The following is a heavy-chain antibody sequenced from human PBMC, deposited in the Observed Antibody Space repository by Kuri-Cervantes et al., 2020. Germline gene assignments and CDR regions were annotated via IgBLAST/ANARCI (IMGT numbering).Heavy chain of an antibody. CDR3: ARFRLGYCSGGSCYSWWTRLYNWFDP. J-gene: IGHJ5*02. CDR2: IYYSGST. D-gene: IGHD2-15*01. V-gene: IGHV4-59*12. CDR1: GGSISSYY. Sequence: ESLKISCTVSGGSISSYYWSWIRQPPGKGLEWIGYIYYSGSTKYIPSLKSRVTISVDTSKKQFSLKLSSVTAADTAVYYCARFRLGYCSGGSCYSWWTRLYNWFDPWGQGTLVTVSS.